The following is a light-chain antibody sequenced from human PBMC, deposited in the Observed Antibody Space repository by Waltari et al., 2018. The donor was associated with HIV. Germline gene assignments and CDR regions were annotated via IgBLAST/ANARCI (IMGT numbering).Light chain of an antibody. J-gene: IGKJ1*01. CDR1: QSVSSSY. CDR3: QQYDSYPWT. Sequence: EIVLTQSPGTLSLSPGERATLSCRASQSVSSSYLAWYQQKPGQAPRLLIYGASSRATGIPDRFSGSGSGTDFTLTLSSLQPEDFATYYCQQYDSYPWTFGPGTKVEIK. CDR2: GAS. V-gene: IGKV3-20*01.